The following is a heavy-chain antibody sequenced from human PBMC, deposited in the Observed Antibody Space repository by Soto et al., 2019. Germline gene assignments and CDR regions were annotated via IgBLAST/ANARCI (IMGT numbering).Heavy chain of an antibody. D-gene: IGHD1-26*01. CDR2: ISYDGSNT. CDR3: AKEGGLSGSYYISSSYYFDY. CDR1: GGTFGNYG. V-gene: IGHV3-30*18. Sequence: GSLRLPCVASGGTFGNYGMRRVLQAPSKGLEWVAIISYDGSNTYYADSVKGRFTISRDNSKNTLYLQMNSLRAEDTSVYYCAKEGGLSGSYYISSSYYFDYWGQGTLVTVSS. J-gene: IGHJ4*02.